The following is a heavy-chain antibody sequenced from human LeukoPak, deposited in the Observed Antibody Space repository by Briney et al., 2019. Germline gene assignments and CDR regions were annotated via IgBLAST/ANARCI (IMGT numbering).Heavy chain of an antibody. V-gene: IGHV2-5*01. Sequence: SGPTLVNPTQTLTLTCTFSGFSLSSSGVGVGWIRQPPGKALEWLALIYWNDDKRYSPSLNLKSRFTITKDTSRNQVVLTMTNMDPVDTATYYCAHTLYSSRKAFDYWGQGTLVTVSS. D-gene: IGHD6-19*01. CDR3: AHTLYSSRKAFDY. CDR1: GFSLSSSGVG. J-gene: IGHJ4*02. CDR2: IYWNDDK.